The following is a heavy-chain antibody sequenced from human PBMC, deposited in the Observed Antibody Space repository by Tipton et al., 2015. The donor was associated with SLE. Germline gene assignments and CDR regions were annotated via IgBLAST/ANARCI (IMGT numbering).Heavy chain of an antibody. CDR2: IYYSGST. D-gene: IGHD3-10*01. CDR3: AREGGFGELWNWFDP. V-gene: IGHV4-61*08. J-gene: IGHJ5*02. CDR1: GGSISSGDYY. Sequence: LRLSCTVSGGSISSGDYYWSWIRQPPGKGLEWIGYIYYSGSTNYNPSLKSRVTISVDTSKNQFSLKLSSVTAADTAVYYCAREGGFGELWNWFDPWGQGTLVTVSS.